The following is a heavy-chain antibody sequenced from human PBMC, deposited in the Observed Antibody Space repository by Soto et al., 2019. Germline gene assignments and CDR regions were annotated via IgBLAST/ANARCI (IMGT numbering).Heavy chain of an antibody. CDR1: GFSISSGTSS. CDR3: ARLDSGSAGSDY. CDR2: TCSSQST. J-gene: IGHJ4*02. Sequence: SETLSLTGTVSGFSISSGTSSWGWIRQPAGMGLEFIGSTCSSQSTYYEPSLTMGATISVDTSKRQFALRLSSVTAVDTGVYYCARLDSGSAGSDYWGQGTLVTVSS. D-gene: IGHD1-26*01. V-gene: IGHV4-39*01.